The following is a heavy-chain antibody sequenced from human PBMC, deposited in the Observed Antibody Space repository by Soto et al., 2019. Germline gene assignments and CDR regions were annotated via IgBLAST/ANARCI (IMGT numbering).Heavy chain of an antibody. Sequence: GGSLRLSCAASGFIFSSYGMHWVRQAPGKGLEWVAVISYDGSNKYYADSVKGRFTISRDNSKNTLYLQMNSLRAEDTAVYYCAKALSDTAMAHWGQGTLVTVSS. CDR2: ISYDGSNK. D-gene: IGHD5-18*01. CDR3: AKALSDTAMAH. V-gene: IGHV3-30*18. J-gene: IGHJ4*02. CDR1: GFIFSSYG.